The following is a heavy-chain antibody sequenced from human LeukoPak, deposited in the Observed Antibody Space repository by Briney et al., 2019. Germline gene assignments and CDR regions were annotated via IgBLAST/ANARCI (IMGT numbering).Heavy chain of an antibody. V-gene: IGHV3-30*18. Sequence: GGSLRLSCAASGFTFSSYGMHWVRQAPGKGLEWVAVISYDGSNKYYADSVKGRFTISRDNSKNTLYLQMNSLRAEDTAAYYCAKDRGAAAGTFDCWGQGTLVTVSS. CDR1: GFTFSSYG. CDR2: ISYDGSNK. J-gene: IGHJ4*02. D-gene: IGHD6-13*01. CDR3: AKDRGAAAGTFDC.